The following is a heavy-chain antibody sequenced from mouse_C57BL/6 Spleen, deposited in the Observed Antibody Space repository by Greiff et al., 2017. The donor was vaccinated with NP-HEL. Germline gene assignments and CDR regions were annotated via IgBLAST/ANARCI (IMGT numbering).Heavy chain of an antibody. Sequence: QVQLQQPGAELVMPGASVKLSCKASGYTFTSYWMHWVKQRPGQGLEWIGEIDPSDSYTNYNQKFKGKSTLTVDKSSSTAYMQLSSLTSEDSAVYYCASWGRRPYAMDYWGQGTSVTVSS. V-gene: IGHV1-69*01. J-gene: IGHJ4*01. CDR2: IDPSDSYT. CDR1: GYTFTSYW. CDR3: ASWGRRPYAMDY. D-gene: IGHD4-1*01.